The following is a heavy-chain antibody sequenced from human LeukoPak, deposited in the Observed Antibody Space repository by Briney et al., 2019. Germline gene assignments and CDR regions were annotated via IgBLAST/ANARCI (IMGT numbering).Heavy chain of an antibody. CDR2: IYQNGGT. J-gene: IGHJ3*02. V-gene: IGHV4-31*02. CDR3: ARDLSSSSSPWAFDI. Sequence: PSETLSLTXTVSGGSISXXXXXXSXIRQHPGXXXXXXXXIYQNGGTYYNPSLXXRVTXSVDTSKNQFSLKLSSVTAADTAVYYCARDLSSSSSPWAFDIWGQGTMVTVSS. CDR1: GGSISXXXXX. D-gene: IGHD6-6*01.